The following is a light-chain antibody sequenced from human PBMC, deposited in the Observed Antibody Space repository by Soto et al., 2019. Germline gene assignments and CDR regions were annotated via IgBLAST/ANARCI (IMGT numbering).Light chain of an antibody. J-gene: IGKJ1*01. CDR1: QSVSSSY. V-gene: IGKV3D-20*02. CDR3: QQRTKWRP. CDR2: GAS. Sequence: EIGLTQSPGTLSLSPGERATLSCRASQSVSSSYLAWYQQKPGQAPRLLIYGASNRATGIPARFSGSGSGTDFTLTISSLEPEDFAVYYCQQRTKWRPFGQGTKVDVK.